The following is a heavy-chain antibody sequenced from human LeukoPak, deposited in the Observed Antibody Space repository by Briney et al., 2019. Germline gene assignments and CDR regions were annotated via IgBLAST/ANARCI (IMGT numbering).Heavy chain of an antibody. Sequence: PGGSLRLSCAASGFTFISYAMSWVRQAPGKGLEWVSAISGSGGSTYYADSVKGRFTISRDNSKNTLYLQMNSLRAEDTAVYYCVRYCSGGSCYPFDYWGQGTLVTVSS. D-gene: IGHD2-15*01. CDR3: VRYCSGGSCYPFDY. CDR1: GFTFISYA. CDR2: ISGSGGST. J-gene: IGHJ4*02. V-gene: IGHV3-23*01.